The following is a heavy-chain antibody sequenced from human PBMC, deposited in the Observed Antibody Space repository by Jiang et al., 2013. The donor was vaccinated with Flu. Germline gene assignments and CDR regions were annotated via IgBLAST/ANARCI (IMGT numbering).Heavy chain of an antibody. CDR3: ARDGSGSGYYRDAFDI. Sequence: GVVQPGRSLRLSCAASGFTFSIYTMHWVRQTPDKGLEWLTFISYDGSSKYYADSVEGRFTISRDNSKNTLYLQVNSLRAEDTAVYYCARDGSGSGYYRDAFDIWGQGTMVTVSS. D-gene: IGHD3-22*01. CDR2: ISYDGSSK. J-gene: IGHJ3*02. CDR1: GFTFSIYT. V-gene: IGHV3-30-3*01.